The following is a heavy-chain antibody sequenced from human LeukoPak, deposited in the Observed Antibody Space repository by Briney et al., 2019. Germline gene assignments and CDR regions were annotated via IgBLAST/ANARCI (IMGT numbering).Heavy chain of an antibody. CDR3: ARETNAGITAAGVYYFDY. J-gene: IGHJ4*02. D-gene: IGHD6-13*01. V-gene: IGHV4-34*01. CDR1: GGSFSGYY. Sequence: SETLSLTCAVYGGSFSGYYWSWIRQPPGKGLEWIGEINHSGSTNYNPSLKSRVTISVDTSKNQFSLKLSSVTAADTAVYYCARETNAGITAAGVYYFDYWGQGTLVTVSS. CDR2: INHSGST.